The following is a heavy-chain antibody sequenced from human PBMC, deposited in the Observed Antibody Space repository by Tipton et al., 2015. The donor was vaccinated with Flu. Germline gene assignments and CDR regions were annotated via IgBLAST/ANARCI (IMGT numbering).Heavy chain of an antibody. CDR1: GGSVSSSTYY. D-gene: IGHD2-15*01. V-gene: IGHV4-39*07. Sequence: GLVKPSETLSLTCTVSGGSVSSSTYYWAWIRQPPGKELEWIGTVSYTGQTYYNPSLKSRVTISVDTSKNQFSLNLSSVTAADTAVYSCARGAFGYDWFDPWGQGTLVTVSS. CDR3: ARGAFGYDWFDP. J-gene: IGHJ5*02. CDR2: VSYTGQT.